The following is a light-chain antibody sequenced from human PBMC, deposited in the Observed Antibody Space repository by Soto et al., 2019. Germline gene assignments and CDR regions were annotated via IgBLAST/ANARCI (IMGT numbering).Light chain of an antibody. CDR1: QSISSY. Sequence: DIQMTQSPSSLSASVGDRVTITCRASQSISSYLNWYQQKPGKAPKLLIYAASSLQSGVPSRFSGSGSGTDFTLTISSLQPEDFETYYCQQSYSTHRKFGKGTKADIX. V-gene: IGKV1-39*01. CDR2: AAS. J-gene: IGKJ1*01. CDR3: QQSYSTHRK.